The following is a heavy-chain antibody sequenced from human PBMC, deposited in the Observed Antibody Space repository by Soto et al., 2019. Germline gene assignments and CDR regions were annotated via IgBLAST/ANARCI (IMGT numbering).Heavy chain of an antibody. D-gene: IGHD2-8*02. V-gene: IGHV3-23*01. Sequence: EVQLLESGGTLVQPGGSLRLSCAASGFTFSSYAFHWVRQASGKGLEWVSSISGSGAVTYYADSVKGRCTLSRDNSKNTLYLQMNSLRADDTAVYFCARIQSTSDTGYWGQGTPVIVSS. CDR2: ISGSGAVT. CDR3: ARIQSTSDTGY. CDR1: GFTFSSYA. J-gene: IGHJ4*02.